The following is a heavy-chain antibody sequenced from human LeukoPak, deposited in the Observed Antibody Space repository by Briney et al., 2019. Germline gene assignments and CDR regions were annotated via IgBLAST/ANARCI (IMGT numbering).Heavy chain of an antibody. CDR3: ARDYCSGGSCYSAYWFDP. CDR2: IYSGGST. CDR1: EFSVGSNY. V-gene: IGHV3-53*01. Sequence: GGSLRLSCAASEFSVGSNYMTWVRQAPGKGLEWVSLIYSGGSTYYADSVKGRFTISRDNSKNTLYLQMNSLRAEDTAVYYCARDYCSGGSCYSAYWFDPWGQGTLVTVSS. D-gene: IGHD2-15*01. J-gene: IGHJ5*02.